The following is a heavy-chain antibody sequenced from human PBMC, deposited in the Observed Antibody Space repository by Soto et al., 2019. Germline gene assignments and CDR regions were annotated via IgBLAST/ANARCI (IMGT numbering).Heavy chain of an antibody. CDR3: ARLAGYYGSGSLDFDY. D-gene: IGHD3-10*01. Sequence: QVQLQESGPGLVKPSETLSLTCTVSGGSISSYYWSWIRQPPGKGLEWIGYIYYSGSTNYNPSLKRRVTISVDTSKNQFSLKLSSVTAADTAVYYCARLAGYYGSGSLDFDYWGQGTLVTVSS. J-gene: IGHJ4*02. CDR1: GGSISSYY. V-gene: IGHV4-59*08. CDR2: IYYSGST.